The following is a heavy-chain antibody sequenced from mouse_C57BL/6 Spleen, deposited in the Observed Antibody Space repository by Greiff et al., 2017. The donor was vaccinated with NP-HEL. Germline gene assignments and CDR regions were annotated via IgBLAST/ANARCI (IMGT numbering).Heavy chain of an antibody. CDR2: TNPTNGRT. V-gene: IGHV1S81*02. CDR1: GYTFTSYW. Sequence: VQLQQSGAELVKAGASVKMSCKASGYTFTSYWMHWVKQRLGQGLEWFAETNPTNGRTYYNEKFKSKATLTVDKSSSTAYMLLSGPTFEDSAVYYCARIKKIGATYFDYWGQGNTLTVAS. J-gene: IGHJ2*01. D-gene: IGHD1-1*01. CDR3: ARIKKIGATYFDY.